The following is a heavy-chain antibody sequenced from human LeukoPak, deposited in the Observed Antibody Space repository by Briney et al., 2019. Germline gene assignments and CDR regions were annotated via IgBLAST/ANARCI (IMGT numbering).Heavy chain of an antibody. D-gene: IGHD3-3*01. V-gene: IGHV4-34*01. CDR3: ARLGLPRITIFGVVIISGGMDV. CDR2: INHSGST. CDR1: GGSFSGYY. J-gene: IGHJ6*02. Sequence: SETLSLTCAVYGGSFSGYYWSWICQPPGKGLEWIGEINHSGSTNYNPSLKSRVTISVDTSKNQFSLKLSSVTAADTAVYYCARLGLPRITIFGVVIISGGMDVWGQGTTVTVSS.